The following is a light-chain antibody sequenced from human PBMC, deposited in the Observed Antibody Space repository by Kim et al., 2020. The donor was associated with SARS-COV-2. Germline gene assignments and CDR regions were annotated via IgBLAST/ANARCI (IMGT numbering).Light chain of an antibody. V-gene: IGLV1-47*01. CDR3: AVWDDTLNGWI. J-gene: IGLJ2*01. CDR2: RND. CDR1: SSNIGLNY. Sequence: GQRVTISCSGSSSNIGLNYVCWYQQLPGTAPKLLIYRNDQRPSGVPDRFSGSKSGTSASLAISGLRSDDEADYYCAVWDDTLNGWIFGGGTQLTVL.